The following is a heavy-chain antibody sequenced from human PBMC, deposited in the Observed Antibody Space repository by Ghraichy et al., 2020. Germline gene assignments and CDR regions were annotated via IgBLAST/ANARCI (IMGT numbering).Heavy chain of an antibody. CDR2: ISSNSYYI. J-gene: IGHJ4*02. Sequence: GESLNISCVGSGFTFSTYSMNWARQAPGKGLEWVSSISSNSYYIYYADSVKGRFTISRDNAKNSLFLQMNSLTAEDTAVYYCAREFVSGSYPSLGYWGQGTLVTVSS. V-gene: IGHV3-21*01. D-gene: IGHD1-26*01. CDR1: GFTFSTYS. CDR3: AREFVSGSYPSLGY.